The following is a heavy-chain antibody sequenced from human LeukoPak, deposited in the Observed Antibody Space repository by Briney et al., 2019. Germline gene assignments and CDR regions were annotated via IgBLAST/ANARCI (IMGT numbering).Heavy chain of an antibody. D-gene: IGHD6-13*01. CDR2: INPSGGST. V-gene: IGHV1-46*01. CDR1: GYTFTSYY. J-gene: IGHJ5*02. Sequence: ASVKVSCKASGYTFTSYYMHWVRQAPGQGLEWMGLINPSGGSTSYAQKFQGRVTMTRDTSTSTVYMELSSLRSEDTAVYYCARDGRPSYSSSWYWFDPWGQGTLVTVSS. CDR3: ARDGRPSYSSSWYWFDP.